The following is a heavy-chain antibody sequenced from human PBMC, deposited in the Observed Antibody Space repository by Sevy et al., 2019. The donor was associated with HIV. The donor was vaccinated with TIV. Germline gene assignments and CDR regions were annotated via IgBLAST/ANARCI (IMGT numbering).Heavy chain of an antibody. Sequence: GGSLRLSCAASGFSVSDTYMSWVRQAPGKGLEWVSVIYSGDKTYHADSVKGRFTISRDSSKNTIYLQMNSLRAEDTAVYYCARGKHISDYYGSFDYWGQGTLVTVSS. V-gene: IGHV3-53*01. CDR3: ARGKHISDYYGSFDY. J-gene: IGHJ4*02. CDR2: IYSGDKT. CDR1: GFSVSDTY. D-gene: IGHD3-3*01.